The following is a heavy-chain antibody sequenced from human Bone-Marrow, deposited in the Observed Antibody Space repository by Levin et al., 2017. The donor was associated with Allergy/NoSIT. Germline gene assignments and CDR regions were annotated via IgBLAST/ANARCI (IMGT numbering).Heavy chain of an antibody. CDR1: GGTFSSYA. V-gene: IGHV1-69*01. CDR3: ARRASSPLGYRLRLGELSLRGPYYFDY. Sequence: KISCKASGGTFSSYAISWVRQAPGQGLEWMGGIIPIFGTANYAQKFQGRVTITADESTSTAYMELSSLRSEDTAVYYCARRASSPLGYRLRLGELSLRGPYYFDYWGQGTLVTVSS. J-gene: IGHJ4*02. CDR2: IIPIFGTA. D-gene: IGHD3-16*02.